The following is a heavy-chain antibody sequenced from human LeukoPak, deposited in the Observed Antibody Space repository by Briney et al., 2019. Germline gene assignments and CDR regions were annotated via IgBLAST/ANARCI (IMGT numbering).Heavy chain of an antibody. CDR2: ISGSGGST. CDR3: AKVASFWLDAFDI. J-gene: IGHJ3*02. Sequence: GGSLRLSCAAFGFTVSVNYMSWVRQAPGKGLEWVSAISGSGGSTYYADSVKGRFTISRDNSKNTLYLQMNSLRAEDTAVYYCAKVASFWLDAFDIWGQGTMVTVSS. D-gene: IGHD3-3*01. CDR1: GFTVSVNY. V-gene: IGHV3-23*01.